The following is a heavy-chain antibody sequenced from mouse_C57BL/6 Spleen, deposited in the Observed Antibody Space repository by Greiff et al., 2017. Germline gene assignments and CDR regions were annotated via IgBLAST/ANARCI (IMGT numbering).Heavy chain of an antibody. J-gene: IGHJ3*01. CDR2: INPSTGGT. Sequence: VQLQQSGPELVKPGASVKISCTASGYSFTGYYMNWVKQSPEKSLAWIGEINPSTGGTTYNQKFKAKATLTVDKSSSTASMQLKSLTSEDSAVYYCASVHYGSSGFAYWGQGTLVTVSA. CDR1: GYSFTGYY. D-gene: IGHD1-1*01. V-gene: IGHV1-42*01. CDR3: ASVHYGSSGFAY.